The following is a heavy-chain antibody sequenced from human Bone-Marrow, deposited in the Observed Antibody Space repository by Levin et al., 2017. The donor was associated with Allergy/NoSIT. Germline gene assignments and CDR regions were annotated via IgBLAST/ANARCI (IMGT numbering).Heavy chain of an antibody. CDR2: ISGSDGST. CDR1: GFTFSSYA. Sequence: GESLKISCAASGFTFSSYAMSWVRQAPGKGLEWVSAISGSDGSTYYADSVKGRFTISRDNSKNTLYLQMNSLRAEDTAVYYCAKDPGSGTYFDYWGQGTLVTVSS. CDR3: AKDPGSGTYFDY. V-gene: IGHV3-23*01. D-gene: IGHD1-26*01. J-gene: IGHJ4*02.